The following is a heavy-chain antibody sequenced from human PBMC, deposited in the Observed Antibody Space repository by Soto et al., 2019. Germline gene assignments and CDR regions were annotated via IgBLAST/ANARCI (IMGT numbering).Heavy chain of an antibody. V-gene: IGHV4-39*01. D-gene: IGHD2-15*01. Sequence: PSETPSLTCTVSDGSLSRSRYYWGWIRQPPGKGLEWLGSIYYSGSTYYNPSLKSRVTISVDTSKNQFSLKLSSVTAADTAVYYCARHTPAISISDHWGQG. CDR2: IYYSGST. CDR3: ARHTPAISISDH. CDR1: DGSLSRSRYY. J-gene: IGHJ1*01.